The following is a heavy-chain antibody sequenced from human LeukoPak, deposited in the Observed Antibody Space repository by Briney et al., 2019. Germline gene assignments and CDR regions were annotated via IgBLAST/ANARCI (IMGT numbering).Heavy chain of an antibody. CDR1: GYTFTSYD. CDR2: MNPNSGNT. Sequence: ASVKVSCKASGYTFTSYDINWVRQATGQGLEWMGWMNPNSGNTGYAQKFQGRVTMTRNTSISTAYMELNSLRSEDTAVYYCARGNRYCSSTSCLYYFDYWGQGTLVTVSS. V-gene: IGHV1-8*01. D-gene: IGHD2-2*01. J-gene: IGHJ4*02. CDR3: ARGNRYCSSTSCLYYFDY.